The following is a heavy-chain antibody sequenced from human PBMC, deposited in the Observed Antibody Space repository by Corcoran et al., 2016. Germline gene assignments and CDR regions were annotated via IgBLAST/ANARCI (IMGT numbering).Heavy chain of an antibody. CDR3: ARSSGSHDYCWGSYRYLFDY. CDR2: IYPGDSDT. CDR1: GYSFTSYW. V-gene: IGHV5-51*01. Sequence: EVQLVQSGAEVKKPGESLKISCKGSGYSFTSYWIGWVRQMPGKGLEWMGIIYPGDSDTRYSPSFQGQVTISAEKSNNTAYLQWSSRKASDTAMYCYARSSGSHDYCWGSYRYLFDYWGQGTLVTVST. D-gene: IGHD3-16*02. J-gene: IGHJ4*02.